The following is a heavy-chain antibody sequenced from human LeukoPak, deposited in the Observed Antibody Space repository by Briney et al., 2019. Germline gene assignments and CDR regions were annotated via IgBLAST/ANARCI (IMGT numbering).Heavy chain of an antibody. CDR1: GGSISSYY. CDR2: IYYSGST. CDR3: ARAVTGRGGGWFDP. D-gene: IGHD1-14*01. V-gene: IGHV4-59*01. Sequence: SETLSLTCTVSGGSISSYYWSWIRRPPGKGLEWIGYIYYSGSTSYNPSLKSRVTISVDTSKNQFSLKLSSVTAADTAVYYCARAVTGRGGGWFDPWGQGTLVTVSS. J-gene: IGHJ5*02.